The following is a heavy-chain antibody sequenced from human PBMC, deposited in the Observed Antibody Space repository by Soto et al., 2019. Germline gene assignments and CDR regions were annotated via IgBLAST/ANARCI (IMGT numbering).Heavy chain of an antibody. Sequence: QITLKESGPTLVKPTQTLTPTCTFSGFSLSTSGWGVGWLHHPPGTALEWLALIYWYDDKRYSPSLMSRLTITKDTSKNQVVLTLTNMDPVDTATYYCARGVWTTYYSPSFDYWCQGTLVTVSS. D-gene: IGHD3-10*01. CDR3: ARGVWTTYYSPSFDY. J-gene: IGHJ4*02. CDR2: IYWYDDK. V-gene: IGHV2-5*01. CDR1: GFSLSTSGWG.